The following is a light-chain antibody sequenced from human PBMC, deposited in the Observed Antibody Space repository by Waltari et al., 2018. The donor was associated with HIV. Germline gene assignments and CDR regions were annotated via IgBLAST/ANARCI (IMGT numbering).Light chain of an antibody. CDR1: QSVLYSSNNKNY. CDR3: QQYYSTPT. Sequence: DIVMTQSPDSLVVSLGERATINCKSSQSVLYSSNNKNYLAWYQQKPGQPPKLLIYWASTRESGVPDRFSGSGSGTDFTPTISSLQAEDVAVYYCQQYYSTPTFGQGTKVEIK. CDR2: WAS. V-gene: IGKV4-1*01. J-gene: IGKJ1*01.